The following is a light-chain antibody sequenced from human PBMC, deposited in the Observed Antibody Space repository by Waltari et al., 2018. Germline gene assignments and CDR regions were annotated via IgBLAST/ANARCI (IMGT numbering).Light chain of an antibody. V-gene: IGKV1-39*01. CDR3: QQSYSIPPFN. Sequence: DIQMTQSPYSLSASVGDRVTITCRASQSINTDLNWYQQRPGKAPKLQVYAASSLDRGVPARFSVSGSGTDFTLTISSLLPEDFATYYCQQSYSIPPFNFGPGTKVDIK. CDR2: AAS. J-gene: IGKJ3*01. CDR1: QSINTD.